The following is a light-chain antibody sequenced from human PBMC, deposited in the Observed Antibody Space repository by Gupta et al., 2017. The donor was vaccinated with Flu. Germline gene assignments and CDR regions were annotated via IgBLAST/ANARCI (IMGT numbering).Light chain of an antibody. V-gene: IGLV3-21*02. CDR2: HDT. CDR1: KIRAQI. Sequence: YVLTQPPSVSVAPGQTASITCGGDKIRAQIVHWYQHKAGQAPFLVIYHDTARPAGTPERFSGSNSGNTATLTVSRVEAGDEADYYCQIWDIDSDSWVFGGGTELTVL. CDR3: QIWDIDSDSWV. J-gene: IGLJ3*02.